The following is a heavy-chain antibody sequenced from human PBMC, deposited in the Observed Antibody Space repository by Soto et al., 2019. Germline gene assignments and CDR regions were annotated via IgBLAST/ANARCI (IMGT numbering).Heavy chain of an antibody. V-gene: IGHV3-30-3*01. Sequence: GGSLRLSCAASGFTFSSYAMHWVRQAPGKGLEWVAVITYDGSNKYYADSVKGRFTISRDNSKNTLYLQMNSLRAEDTAVYYCARGSRTPYYYDSSGYLDYWGQGTLVTVSS. CDR1: GFTFSSYA. CDR3: ARGSRTPYYYDSSGYLDY. D-gene: IGHD3-22*01. CDR2: ITYDGSNK. J-gene: IGHJ4*02.